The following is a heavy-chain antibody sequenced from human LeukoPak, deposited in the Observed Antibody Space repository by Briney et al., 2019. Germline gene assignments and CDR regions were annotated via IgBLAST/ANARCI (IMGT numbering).Heavy chain of an antibody. Sequence: ASVKVSCKASGYTFTSYAISWVRQATGQGLEWMGWMTPNDGKTGYAQKFQGRVTMTGDTSESTAYMELSSLTSDDTAVYCCARDDVLTPFDPWGQGTLVIVSS. D-gene: IGHD3-9*01. CDR2: MTPNDGKT. V-gene: IGHV1-8*01. CDR3: ARDDVLTPFDP. J-gene: IGHJ5*02. CDR1: GYTFTSYA.